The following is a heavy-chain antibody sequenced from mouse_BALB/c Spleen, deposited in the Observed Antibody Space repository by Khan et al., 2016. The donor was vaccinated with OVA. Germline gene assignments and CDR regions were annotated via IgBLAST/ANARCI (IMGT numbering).Heavy chain of an antibody. CDR3: ARSTYRYAVAY. D-gene: IGHD2-14*01. CDR2: MIYTGYT. V-gene: IGHV3-8*02. Sequence: EVKLLESGPSLVKPSQTLSLTCSVTDDSITSGYWSWIRKFPGNKLEYMGYMIYTGYTDYNPSLKSRLALTRHTSKNQYYLQLNSVTTEDTATYYCARSTYRYAVAYGGQGTLVTVSA. J-gene: IGHJ3*01. CDR1: DDSITSGY.